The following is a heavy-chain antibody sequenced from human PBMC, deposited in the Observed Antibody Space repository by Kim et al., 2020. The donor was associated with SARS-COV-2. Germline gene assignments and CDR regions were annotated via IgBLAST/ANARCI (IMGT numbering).Heavy chain of an antibody. D-gene: IGHD5-18*01. V-gene: IGHV1-58*01. J-gene: IGHJ4*02. CDR3: AAGSDTAMVASKFDY. Sequence: PKFQERVTITRDMSTSTAYMELSSLRSEDTAVYYCAAGSDTAMVASKFDYWGQGTLVTVSS.